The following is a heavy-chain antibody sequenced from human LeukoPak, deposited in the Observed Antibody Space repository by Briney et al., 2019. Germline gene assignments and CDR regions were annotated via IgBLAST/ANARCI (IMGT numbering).Heavy chain of an antibody. CDR1: SGSISTYY. CDR2: IFHSGST. Sequence: SETLSLTCTVSSGSISTYYWSWIRQSPGKGLEWMGFIFHSGSTTYNPSLSSRLTISVDTSKNQFSLELRSVTAADTAVYYCARQGTSGSYLTGLDVWGQGTTVTVSS. D-gene: IGHD3-22*01. J-gene: IGHJ6*02. V-gene: IGHV4-59*08. CDR3: ARQGTSGSYLTGLDV.